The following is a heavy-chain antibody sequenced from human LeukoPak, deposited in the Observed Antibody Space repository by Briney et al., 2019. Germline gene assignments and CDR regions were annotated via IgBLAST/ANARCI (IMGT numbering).Heavy chain of an antibody. CDR3: AGELDRIQDLDS. Sequence: GGSLRLSCAASGYTFSCCSMNWVRQAPGKGPEWLSSINNSGDDKYHADSVQGRFTISRDNAKNSLYLQMNSLRAEDTAVYYCAGELDRIQDLDSWGQGTRVTVSS. J-gene: IGHJ4*02. D-gene: IGHD1-1*01. V-gene: IGHV3-21*01. CDR2: INNSGDDK. CDR1: GYTFSCCS.